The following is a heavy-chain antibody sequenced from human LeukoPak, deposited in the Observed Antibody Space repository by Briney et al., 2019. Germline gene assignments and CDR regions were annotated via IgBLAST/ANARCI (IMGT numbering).Heavy chain of an antibody. V-gene: IGHV4-30-4*08. D-gene: IGHD2-21*02. Sequence: PSETLSLTCTVSGGSIRSSYYYWGWIRQPPGKGLEWIGYIYYSGSTYYNPSLKSRVNISVDTSKNQFSLKLSSVTAADTAVYYCAREYGDDNWFDPWGQGTLVTVSS. CDR1: GGSIRSSYYY. J-gene: IGHJ5*02. CDR2: IYYSGST. CDR3: AREYGDDNWFDP.